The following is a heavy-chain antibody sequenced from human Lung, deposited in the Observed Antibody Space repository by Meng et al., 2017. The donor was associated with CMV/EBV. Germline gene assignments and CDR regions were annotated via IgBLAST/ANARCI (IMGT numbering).Heavy chain of an antibody. D-gene: IGHD3-16*01. V-gene: IGHV1-18*01. CDR1: GYYFNAFG. CDR2: INTANGAP. Sequence: ASXXVSXKGSGYYFNAFGISWMRQAPGQGLEWMGWINTANGAPRYAQRFQGRVAMTTDKSTATSYMELRSLTSDDTAVYYCARRRGVYHFLEGGGDAYFDYXGQGTPVPSPQ. J-gene: IGHJ4*02. CDR3: ARRRGVYHFLEGGGDAYFDY.